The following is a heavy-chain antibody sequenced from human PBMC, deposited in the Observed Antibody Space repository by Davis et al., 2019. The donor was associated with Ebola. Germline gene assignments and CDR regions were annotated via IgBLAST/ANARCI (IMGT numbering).Heavy chain of an antibody. V-gene: IGHV4-59*04. Sequence: SETLSLTCSVSGDSLSGFYWSWIRQTPGRGLEWIGYIYYSGSTYYNPSLKSRVTISVDTSKNQFSLKLSSVTAADTAVYYCALARQLVRFYYGMDVWGQGTTVTVSS. D-gene: IGHD6-6*01. CDR3: ALARQLVRFYYGMDV. J-gene: IGHJ6*02. CDR2: IYYSGST. CDR1: GDSLSGFY.